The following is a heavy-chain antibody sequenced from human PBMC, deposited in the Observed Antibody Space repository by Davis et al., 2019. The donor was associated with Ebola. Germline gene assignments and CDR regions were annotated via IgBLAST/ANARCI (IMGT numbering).Heavy chain of an antibody. CDR3: ARHVSLERRLDT. CDR2: IYPGDSDT. J-gene: IGHJ5*02. D-gene: IGHD1-20*01. Sequence: GESLKISCKGSGYSFASNWIGWVRQMPGKGLEWMGIIYPGDSDTRYSPSFQGQVTISADKSISTAYLQWSSLKASDTATYYCARHVSLERRLDTWGQGTLVTVSS. V-gene: IGHV5-51*01. CDR1: GYSFASNW.